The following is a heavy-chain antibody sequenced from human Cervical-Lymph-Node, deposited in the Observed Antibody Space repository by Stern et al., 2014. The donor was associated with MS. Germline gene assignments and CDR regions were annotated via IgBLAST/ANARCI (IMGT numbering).Heavy chain of an antibody. D-gene: IGHD4-23*01. CDR3: AKDLGGNAFDY. CDR1: GFSFSDYG. CDR2: ISYDGTHK. J-gene: IGHJ4*02. V-gene: IGHV3-30*18. Sequence: VQLEESGEGLVQPGTSLRLSCAASGFSFSDYGIHWVRQAPGKALEWVAVISYDGTHKYYADSVKGRVTISRDNSKNTLSLQINRLRSDDTAVYYCAKDLGGNAFDYWGQGTLVTVSS.